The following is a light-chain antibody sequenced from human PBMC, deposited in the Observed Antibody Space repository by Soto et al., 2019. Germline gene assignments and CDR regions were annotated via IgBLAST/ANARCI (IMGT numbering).Light chain of an antibody. Sequence: EIVMTQSPATLSVSPGERATLSCRASQSVSSDLAWYHQKPGEAPRLLIYGASTRATGIPARFSGSGSGTEFTLTISSLQSEDFAVYCCQQYNNWPTFGQGTKVDI. J-gene: IGKJ1*01. CDR2: GAS. CDR3: QQYNNWPT. CDR1: QSVSSD. V-gene: IGKV3-15*01.